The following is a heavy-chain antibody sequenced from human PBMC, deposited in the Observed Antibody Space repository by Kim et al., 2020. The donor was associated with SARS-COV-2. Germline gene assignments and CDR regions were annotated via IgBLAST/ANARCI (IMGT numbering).Heavy chain of an antibody. V-gene: IGHV4-59*08. CDR3: AGLTAMVAT. D-gene: IGHD5-18*01. CDR2: IYYSGST. Sequence: SETLSLTCTVSGGSISSYYWSWIRQPPGKGLEWIGYIYYSGSTNYNPSLKSRVTISVDTSKNQFSLKLSSVTAADTAVYYCAGLTAMVATWGQGTLVTVS. J-gene: IGHJ5*02. CDR1: GGSISSYY.